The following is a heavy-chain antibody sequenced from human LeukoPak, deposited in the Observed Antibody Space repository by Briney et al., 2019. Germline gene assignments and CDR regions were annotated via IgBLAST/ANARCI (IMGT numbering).Heavy chain of an antibody. D-gene: IGHD3-22*01. CDR3: ARGLFPFYYDSNYSFDY. J-gene: IGHJ4*02. CDR2: INPNSGGT. CDR1: GYTFTGYY. V-gene: IGHV1-2*02. Sequence: ASVKVSCKASGYTFTGYYMHWVRQAPGQGLEWMGWINPNSGGTNYAQKFQGRVTMTRDTSISTAYMELSRLRSDDTAVYYCARGLFPFYYDSNYSFDYWGQGTLVTVSS.